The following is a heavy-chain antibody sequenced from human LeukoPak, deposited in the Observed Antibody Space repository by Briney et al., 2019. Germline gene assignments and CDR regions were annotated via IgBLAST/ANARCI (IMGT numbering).Heavy chain of an antibody. CDR2: ISGNGGNT. J-gene: IGHJ4*02. D-gene: IGHD3-22*01. Sequence: GGSLRLSCAASGFTFSTYAMSWVRQAPGKGLEWVSVISGNGGNTKYADSVKGRFTISRDNSKNTLDLQMSSLRVEDTAVYYCAKEVDSSGYYSEYWGQGTLVTVSS. CDR1: GFTFSTYA. V-gene: IGHV3-23*01. CDR3: AKEVDSSGYYSEY.